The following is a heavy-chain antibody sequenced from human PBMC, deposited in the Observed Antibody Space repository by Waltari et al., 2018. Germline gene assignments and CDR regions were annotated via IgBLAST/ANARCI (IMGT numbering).Heavy chain of an antibody. V-gene: IGHV4-31*01. Sequence: QVQLQESGPGLVKPSQTLSLTCTVSGGSISSGGYYWSWIRQHPGKGLEWIGYIYYSGSTYYNPSLKSLVTISVDTSKNQFSLKLSSATAADTAVYYCARDRRFGESEWYFDLWGRGTLVTVSS. D-gene: IGHD3-10*01. CDR1: GGSISSGGYY. J-gene: IGHJ2*01. CDR2: IYYSGST. CDR3: ARDRRFGESEWYFDL.